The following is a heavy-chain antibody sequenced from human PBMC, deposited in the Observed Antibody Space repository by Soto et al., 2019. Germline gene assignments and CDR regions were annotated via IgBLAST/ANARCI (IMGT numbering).Heavy chain of an antibody. J-gene: IGHJ4*02. D-gene: IGHD6-6*01. CDR3: ARAEQLVLPDY. V-gene: IGHV3-33*01. CDR1: GFTFSSYG. CDR2: IWYDGSNK. Sequence: QVQLVESGGGVVQPGRSLRLSCAASGFTFSSYGMHWVRQAPGKGLEWVAVIWYDGSNKYYADSVKGRFTISRDNSKNTLYLQMNSLRAEDTAVYYCARAEQLVLPDYWGQGTLVTVSS.